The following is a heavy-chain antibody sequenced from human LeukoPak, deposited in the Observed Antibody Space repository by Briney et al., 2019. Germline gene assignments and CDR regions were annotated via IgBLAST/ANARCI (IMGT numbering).Heavy chain of an antibody. CDR3: AREGRGSYVYFDY. J-gene: IGHJ4*02. D-gene: IGHD1-26*01. Sequence: GRSLRLSCAASGFTFSSYAMHWVRQAPGKGLEWVAVISYDGSNKYYADSVKGRFTISRDNSKNTLYLQMNSLRAEDTAVYYCAREGRGSYVYFDYWGQGTLVTVSS. CDR1: GFTFSSYA. CDR2: ISYDGSNK. V-gene: IGHV3-30-3*01.